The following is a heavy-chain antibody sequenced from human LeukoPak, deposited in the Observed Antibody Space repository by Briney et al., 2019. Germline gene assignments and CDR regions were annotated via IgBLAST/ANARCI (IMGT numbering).Heavy chain of an antibody. J-gene: IGHJ6*03. CDR2: INAGNGNT. CDR1: GYTFTSYA. CDR3: ARGSLNYYYYYYMDV. V-gene: IGHV1-3*03. Sequence: ASVKVSCKASGYTFTSYAMNWVRQAPGQRLEWMGWINAGNGNTKYSQEFQGRVTITRDTSASTAYMELSSLRSEDMAVYYCARGSLNYYYYYYMDVWGKGTTVTVSS. D-gene: IGHD1-26*01.